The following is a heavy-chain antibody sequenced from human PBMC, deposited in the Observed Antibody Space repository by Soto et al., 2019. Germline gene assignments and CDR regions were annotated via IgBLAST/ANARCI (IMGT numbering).Heavy chain of an antibody. D-gene: IGHD3-10*01. J-gene: IGHJ5*02. CDR1: GYTFTSYG. CDR3: AREITMVRGVPNNWFDP. Sequence: ASVKVSCKASGYTFTSYGISWVRQAPGQGLEWMGWISAYNGNTNHAQKLQGRVTITRDTSASTAYMELSSLRSEDTAVYYCAREITMVRGVPNNWFDPWGQGTLVTVSS. CDR2: ISAYNGNT. V-gene: IGHV1-18*01.